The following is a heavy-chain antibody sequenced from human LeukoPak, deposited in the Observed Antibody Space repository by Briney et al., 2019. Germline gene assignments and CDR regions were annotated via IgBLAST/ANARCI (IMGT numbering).Heavy chain of an antibody. CDR2: ISGSGRDT. Sequence: PGGSLRLSCTVSGFTLSSYEMSWIRQAPGKGLEWVSIISGSGRDTYYADSVKGRFTISRDNSRNTLYLQMDSLSAEDTAVYYCVKVDTWGQGTLVTVSS. V-gene: IGHV3-23*01. D-gene: IGHD3-22*01. CDR1: GFTLSSYE. J-gene: IGHJ4*02. CDR3: VKVDT.